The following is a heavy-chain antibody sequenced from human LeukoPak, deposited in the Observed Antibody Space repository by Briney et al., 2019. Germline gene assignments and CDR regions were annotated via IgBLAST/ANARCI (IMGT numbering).Heavy chain of an antibody. D-gene: IGHD3-3*01. Sequence: RPGGSLRLSCAASGFTFSSYSMNWVRQAPGKGLEWVSSISSSSSYIYYADSVKGRFTISRDNAKNSLYLQMNSLRAEDTAVYYCARDLRYDFWSGYPRAYYGMDVWGQGTTVTVSS. V-gene: IGHV3-21*01. J-gene: IGHJ6*02. CDR2: ISSSSSYI. CDR3: ARDLRYDFWSGYPRAYYGMDV. CDR1: GFTFSSYS.